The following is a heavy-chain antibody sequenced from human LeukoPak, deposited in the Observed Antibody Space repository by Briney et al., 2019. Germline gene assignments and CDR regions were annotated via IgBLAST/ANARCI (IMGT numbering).Heavy chain of an antibody. J-gene: IGHJ6*02. Sequence: GGSLRLSCVVSGFSVSSFGMSWVRQAPGKGLEWVSYISSSGSTIYYADSVKGRFTISRDNAKNSLYLQMNSLRAEDTAVYYCARDQRNYDSSGNYYYYGMDVWDQGTTVTVSS. CDR2: ISSSGSTI. V-gene: IGHV3-48*03. D-gene: IGHD3-22*01. CDR3: ARDQRNYDSSGNYYYYGMDV. CDR1: GFSVSSFG.